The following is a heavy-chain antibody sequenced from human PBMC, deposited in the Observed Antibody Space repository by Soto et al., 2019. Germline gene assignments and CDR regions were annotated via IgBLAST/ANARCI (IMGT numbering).Heavy chain of an antibody. Sequence: HPGGSLRLSCAASGFTFSNFAMHWVRQAPGKGLEWVAVISYDGSNKYNADSVKGRFTISRDNSKNTLYLQMNSLRAEDTAVYYCARMAGFGSSSYFDFWGQ. CDR1: GFTFSNFA. CDR2: ISYDGSNK. CDR3: ARMAGFGSSSYFDF. D-gene: IGHD6-13*01. J-gene: IGHJ4*02. V-gene: IGHV3-30-3*01.